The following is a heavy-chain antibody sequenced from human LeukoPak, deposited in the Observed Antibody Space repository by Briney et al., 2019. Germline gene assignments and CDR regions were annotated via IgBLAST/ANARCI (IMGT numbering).Heavy chain of an antibody. CDR3: ARAGAVAGNWFDL. J-gene: IGHJ5*02. Sequence: SETLSLTCTVSGYSISSGYLWGWIRQPPGKGREWIGSIYHGGSTFYNQSLKRRVTISEDTAKKKFCLRLTSVTAADMAVYYCARAGAVAGNWFDLWGQGTLVTVSS. CDR1: GYSISSGYL. D-gene: IGHD6-19*01. V-gene: IGHV4-38-2*02. CDR2: IYHGGST.